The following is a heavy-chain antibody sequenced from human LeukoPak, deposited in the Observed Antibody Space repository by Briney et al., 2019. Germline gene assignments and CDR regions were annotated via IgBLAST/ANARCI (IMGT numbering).Heavy chain of an antibody. CDR3: ARGIVVVAGASDHFDH. CDR1: GFTLSSFW. Sequence: GGCLRLSCAASGFTLSSFWMNWVRQAPGEGLERVGTISSDVSEKYYVHSVKGRFPSYKDHAKTSLHLQLNSLRADDTALYFCARGIVVVAGASDHFDHWGQGTRITVSS. CDR2: ISSDVSEK. J-gene: IGHJ4*02. V-gene: IGHV3-7*01. D-gene: IGHD2-15*01.